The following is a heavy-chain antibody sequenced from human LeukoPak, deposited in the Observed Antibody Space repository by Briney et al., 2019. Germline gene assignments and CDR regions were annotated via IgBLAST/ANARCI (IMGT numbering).Heavy chain of an antibody. V-gene: IGHV3-23*01. CDR2: ISGSGGST. D-gene: IGHD1-26*01. Sequence: GESLTLSCAASGFTFSNYAMNWVRNRPARGLELVSAISGSGGSTYYADCVKGRFTISRDNSKNTLYLQMNSLRAEDTAVYYCAKDLAGSGSYSFDYWGQGTLVTVSS. CDR3: AKDLAGSGSYSFDY. J-gene: IGHJ4*02. CDR1: GFTFSNYA.